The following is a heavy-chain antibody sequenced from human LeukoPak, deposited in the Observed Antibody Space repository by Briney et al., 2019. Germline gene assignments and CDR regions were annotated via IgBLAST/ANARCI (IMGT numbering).Heavy chain of an antibody. V-gene: IGHV4-59*01. J-gene: IGHJ6*03. CDR1: GGSISSYY. D-gene: IGHD6-13*01. CDR3: AKVVSSSWYHYYYYMDV. Sequence: SETLSLTCTVSGGSISSYYWSWIRQPPGKGLEWSGYIYYSGSTNYNPSLKSRVTISVDTSKNQFSLKLSSVTAADTAVYYCAKVVSSSWYHYYYYMDVWGKGTTVTVSS. CDR2: IYYSGST.